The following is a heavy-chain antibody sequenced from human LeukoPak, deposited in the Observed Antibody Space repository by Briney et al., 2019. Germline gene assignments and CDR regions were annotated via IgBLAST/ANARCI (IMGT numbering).Heavy chain of an antibody. CDR2: IYPGDYDT. D-gene: IGHD6-19*01. CDR3: AGCGSSGWSGGAYFDY. CDR1: GYSFTSYW. J-gene: IGHJ4*02. V-gene: IGHV5-51*01. Sequence: GESLKISCKGSGYSFTSYWIGWVRQMPGKGLEWMGIIYPGDYDTRSSPSLQGQLTNSADNSLSPAYLEWGGLKGSDTAIYYCAGCGSSGWSGGAYFDYWGQGTLVTVSS.